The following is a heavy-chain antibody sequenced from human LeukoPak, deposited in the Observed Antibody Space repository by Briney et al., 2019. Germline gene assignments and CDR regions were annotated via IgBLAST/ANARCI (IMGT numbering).Heavy chain of an antibody. D-gene: IGHD4-23*01. Sequence: GGTLRLSCAASGFTFSSYGMSWVRQAPGKGLEWVSAISGNGGSTYYADSVKGRFTISRDNSENTLYLQMNSLRAEDTAVYYCARRAGGYSHPYDYWGQGILVTVSS. V-gene: IGHV3-23*01. CDR3: ARRAGGYSHPYDY. J-gene: IGHJ4*02. CDR2: ISGNGGST. CDR1: GFTFSSYG.